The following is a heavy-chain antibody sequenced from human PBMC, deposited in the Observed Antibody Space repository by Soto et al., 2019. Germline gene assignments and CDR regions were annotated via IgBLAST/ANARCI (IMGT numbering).Heavy chain of an antibody. CDR1: GYTFTSYG. V-gene: IGHV1-18*01. J-gene: IGHJ4*02. Sequence: QVHLVQSGAEVKKPGASVKVSCKASGYTFTSYGITWVRQAPGQGLEWMGWISAHNGNTDYAQKLQGRVIVTRDTSTSTAYMELRNLISDDTAVYYCARGRHGDYWGQGALVTVSS. CDR2: ISAHNGNT. CDR3: ARGRHGDY.